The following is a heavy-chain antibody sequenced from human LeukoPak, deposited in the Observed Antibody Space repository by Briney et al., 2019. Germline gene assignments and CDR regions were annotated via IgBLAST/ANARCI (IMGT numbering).Heavy chain of an antibody. CDR1: GFTFSGYA. CDR2: ISYDGSNK. CDR3: ARDYVASVVAATPYFDY. D-gene: IGHD2-15*01. V-gene: IGHV3-30*04. J-gene: IGHJ4*02. Sequence: GGSLRLSCAASGFTFSGYAMHWVRQAPGKGLKWVAVISYDGSNKYYADSVKGRFTISRDNSKNTLYLQMNSLRAEDTAVYYCARDYVASVVAATPYFDYWGQGTLVTVSS.